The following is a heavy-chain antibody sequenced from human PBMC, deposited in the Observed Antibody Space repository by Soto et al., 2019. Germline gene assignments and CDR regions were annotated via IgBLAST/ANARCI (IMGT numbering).Heavy chain of an antibody. D-gene: IGHD2-2*01. CDR1: GFTFSSYW. CDR2: INIDGSST. V-gene: IGHV3-74*01. CDR3: ATMDCISTSCYPDYYYYGMDV. J-gene: IGHJ6*02. Sequence: EVQLVESGGGLVQPGGSLRLSCAASGFTFSSYWMHWVRQAPGKGLVWVSRINIDGSSTSYADSVKGRFTISRDNAKNTLYLQMNSLRAEDTAVYYCATMDCISTSCYPDYYYYGMDVWGQGTTVTVSS.